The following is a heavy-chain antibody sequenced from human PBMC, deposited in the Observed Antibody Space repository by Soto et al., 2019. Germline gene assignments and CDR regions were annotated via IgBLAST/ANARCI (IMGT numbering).Heavy chain of an antibody. J-gene: IGHJ6*02. CDR3: ARKDGWFGTYGMDV. Sequence: QVQLVQSGSELKKPGASVKVSCKASGFTFTSYGITWVRQAPGQGLEWMGWINAHNGNTHYAQKLQGRVTINTDSSTSKAYMELRSLRSDETAFYYCARKDGWFGTYGMDVWGQGTTVTVSS. CDR1: GFTFTSYG. V-gene: IGHV1-18*01. D-gene: IGHD3-10*01. CDR2: INAHNGNT.